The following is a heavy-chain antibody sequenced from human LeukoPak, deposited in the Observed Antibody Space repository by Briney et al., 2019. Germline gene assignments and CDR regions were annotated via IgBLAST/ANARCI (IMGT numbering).Heavy chain of an antibody. J-gene: IGHJ3*02. CDR1: GFTFSSYA. V-gene: IGHV3-30-3*01. CDR2: ISYDGSNK. D-gene: IGHD4-11*01. CDR3: ARAQKYSYDAFDI. Sequence: PGRSLRLSCAASGFTFSSYAMHWVRQAPGKGLEWVAVISYDGSNKYYAGSVEGRLTISRDNSKNTLYLQMSSLRVEDTAMYYCARAQKYSYDAFDIWGQGTMVTVSS.